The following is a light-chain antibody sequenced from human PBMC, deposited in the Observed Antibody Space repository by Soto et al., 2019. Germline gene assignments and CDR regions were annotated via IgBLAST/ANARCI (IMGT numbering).Light chain of an antibody. J-gene: IGKJ4*01. CDR3: QQYNSYSGF. V-gene: IGKV1-5*01. CDR2: DAS. CDR1: QSISSW. Sequence: GDRVTITCLASQSISSWLAWYQQKPGKAPKLLIYDASSLESGVPSRFSGSGSGTGFTLTISSLQPDDFATYYCQQYNSYSGFFGGGTKVDIK.